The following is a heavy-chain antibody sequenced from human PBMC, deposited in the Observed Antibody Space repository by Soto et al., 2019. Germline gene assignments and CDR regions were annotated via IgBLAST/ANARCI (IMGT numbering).Heavy chain of an antibody. CDR2: MNPNSGNT. V-gene: IGHV1-8*01. CDR1: GYTFTSYD. J-gene: IGHJ6*02. Sequence: QVQLVQSGAEVKKPGASVKVSCKASGYTFTSYDINWVRQATGQGLEWMGWMNPNSGNTGYAQKFQGRVTMTRNTCISTAYMELSSLRSEDTAVYYGARGWGASGHYYDGMDVWGQGTTVTVSS. CDR3: ARGWGASGHYYDGMDV. D-gene: IGHD3-16*01.